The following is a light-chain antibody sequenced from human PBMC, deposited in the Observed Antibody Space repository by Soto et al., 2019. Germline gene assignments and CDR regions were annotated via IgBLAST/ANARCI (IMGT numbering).Light chain of an antibody. CDR1: QSVSIN. CDR2: GAS. J-gene: IGKJ2*01. CDR3: QQYNNWPGT. V-gene: IGKV3-15*01. Sequence: EIVMTQSPATLSVSPGERATLSCRASQSVSINLAWYQQKPGQAPRLLIYGASTRVAGIPARFSGSGYGTEFTLTISSLQSEDFAVYYCQQYNNWPGTFGQGTKLEIK.